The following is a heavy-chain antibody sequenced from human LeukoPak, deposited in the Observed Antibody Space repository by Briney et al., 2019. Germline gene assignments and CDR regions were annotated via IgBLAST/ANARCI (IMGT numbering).Heavy chain of an antibody. CDR1: GGSISSSSYY. J-gene: IGHJ4*02. D-gene: IGHD5-18*01. CDR2: IYYSGST. CDR3: ARTEGGSYGYVY. Sequence: ASETLSLTCTVSGGSISSSSYYWGWIRQPPGKGLEWIGSIYYSGSTYYNPSLKSRVTISVDTSKNQFSLKLSSVTAADTAVYHCARTEGGSYGYVYWGQGTLVTVSS. V-gene: IGHV4-39*01.